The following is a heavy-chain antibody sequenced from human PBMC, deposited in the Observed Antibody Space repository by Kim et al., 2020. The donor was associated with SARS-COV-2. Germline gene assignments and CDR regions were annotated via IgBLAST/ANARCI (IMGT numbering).Heavy chain of an antibody. D-gene: IGHD3-10*01. CDR3: TRGALLWGGGFDP. CDR2: IRHDGSEK. V-gene: IGHV3-7*01. CDR1: TFTFTKHW. Sequence: GGSLRLSCAASTFTFTKHWMTWVRQGPGKGLQWVANIRHDGSEKYYVDSVKGRFTISRDNAKNSLYLQMNSPRVEDTAVYYCTRGALLWGGGFDPWGQGT. J-gene: IGHJ5*02.